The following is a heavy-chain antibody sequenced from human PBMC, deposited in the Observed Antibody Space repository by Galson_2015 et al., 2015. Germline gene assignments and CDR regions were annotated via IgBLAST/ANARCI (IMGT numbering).Heavy chain of an antibody. CDR1: GGSITNSY. CDR3: ARARNAGDWFDP. J-gene: IGHJ5*02. V-gene: IGHV4-59*01. Sequence: LSLTCTVSGGSITNSYWTWLRQPPGKGLEWIGYMYYSGNSKYNLSLKSRVSISVDTSKKQFSLSLTSVTAADTAVYYCARARNAGDWFDPWGQGTLVIVSS. CDR2: MYYSGNS. D-gene: IGHD3-10*01.